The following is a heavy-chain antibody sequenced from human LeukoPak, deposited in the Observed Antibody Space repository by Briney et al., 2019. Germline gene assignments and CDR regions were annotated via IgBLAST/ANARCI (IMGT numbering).Heavy chain of an antibody. CDR1: GFTFDDYA. J-gene: IGHJ5*02. D-gene: IGHD3-10*01. CDR3: AKGDMVRGVIGGFDP. Sequence: GRSLRLSCAASGFTFDDYAMPWVQQAPGKGLEWVSGISWNSGSIGYADSVKGRFTISRDNAKNSLYLQMNSLRAEDTALYYCAKGDMVRGVIGGFDPWGQGTLVTVSS. CDR2: ISWNSGSI. V-gene: IGHV3-9*01.